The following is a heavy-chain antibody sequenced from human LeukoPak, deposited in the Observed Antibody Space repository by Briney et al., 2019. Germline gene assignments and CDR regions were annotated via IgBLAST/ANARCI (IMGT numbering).Heavy chain of an antibody. CDR2: VYYSAST. Sequence: PSETLSLTCTVSGGSINGYYWSWIRQPPGKGLEWIGYVYYSASTNYSPSLKSRVTISVDTSRKQFSLRLSSVTAAETAVHYCARGIMATVPTFDYWGQGTLVTVSS. CDR3: ARGIMATVPTFDY. D-gene: IGHD5-24*01. J-gene: IGHJ4*02. CDR1: GGSINGYY. V-gene: IGHV4-59*01.